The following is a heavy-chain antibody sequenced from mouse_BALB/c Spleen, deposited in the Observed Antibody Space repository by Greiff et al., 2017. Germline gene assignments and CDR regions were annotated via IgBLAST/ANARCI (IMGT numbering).Heavy chain of an antibody. J-gene: IGHJ2*01. Sequence: EVKLMESGPGLVKPSQSLSLTCTVTGYSITSDYAWNWIRQFPGNKLEWMGYISYSGSTSYNPSLKSRISITRDTSKNQFFLQLNSVTTEDTATYNCARAYGNYGREYRGQGTTLTDSS. D-gene: IGHD2-1*01. CDR3: ARAYGNYGREY. CDR2: ISYSGST. CDR1: GYSITSDYA. V-gene: IGHV3-2*02.